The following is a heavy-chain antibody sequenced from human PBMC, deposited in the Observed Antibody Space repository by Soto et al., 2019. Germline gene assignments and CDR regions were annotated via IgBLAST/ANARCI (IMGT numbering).Heavy chain of an antibody. CDR3: ARWGTTGGLDV. CDR1: GFTFRSYV. Sequence: QVQLVESGGGVVQPGTSLRLSCVGSGFTFRSYVIHWVRQAPGKGLEWVAITSYDGTNNYYGDSVKGRFTISRDNSKNTVDLQMDSLRLEDTSLYYCARWGTTGGLDVWGPGTLVSVSS. D-gene: IGHD3-16*01. J-gene: IGHJ4*02. CDR2: TSYDGTNN. V-gene: IGHV3-30*19.